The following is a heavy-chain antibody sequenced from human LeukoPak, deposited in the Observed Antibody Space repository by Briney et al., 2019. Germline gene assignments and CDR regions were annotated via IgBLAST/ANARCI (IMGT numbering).Heavy chain of an antibody. Sequence: ASVKVSCKASGYTFTSYGISWVRQAPGQGLEWMGWISAYNGNTNYAQKLQGRVTMTTDTSTSTAYMELRSLRSDDTAVYYCARDALRWGSKWADDAFDIWGQGTMVTVSS. V-gene: IGHV1-18*01. J-gene: IGHJ3*02. CDR3: ARDALRWGSKWADDAFDI. D-gene: IGHD3-16*01. CDR2: ISAYNGNT. CDR1: GYTFTSYG.